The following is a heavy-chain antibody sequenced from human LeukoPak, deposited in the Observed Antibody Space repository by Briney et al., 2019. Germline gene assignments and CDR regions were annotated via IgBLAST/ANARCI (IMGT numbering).Heavy chain of an antibody. D-gene: IGHD3-9*01. CDR3: AGPGYNFDY. Sequence: PSETLSLTCTVSGGSISSYYWSWIRQPPGKGLEWIGYIYYSGSTNYNPSLKSRVTISVDTSKNQFSLKLSSATAADTAVYYCAGPGYNFDYWGQGTLVTVSS. CDR2: IYYSGST. V-gene: IGHV4-59*08. CDR1: GGSISSYY. J-gene: IGHJ4*02.